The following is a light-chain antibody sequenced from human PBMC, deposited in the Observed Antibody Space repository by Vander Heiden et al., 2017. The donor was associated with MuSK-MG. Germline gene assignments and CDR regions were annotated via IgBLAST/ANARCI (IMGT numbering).Light chain of an antibody. CDR1: QSLLHSNGYNY. J-gene: IGKJ3*01. CDR2: LGS. V-gene: IGKV2-28*01. CDR3: MQSVLSGT. Sequence: DIVMTQSPLSLPVTPGEPASISCRSSQSLLHSNGYNYLDWYLQKPGQSPQLLIYLGSNRASGVPDRFSGSGSGTDFTLKISRVEAEDVGVYYCMQSVLSGTFGPGTKVDIK.